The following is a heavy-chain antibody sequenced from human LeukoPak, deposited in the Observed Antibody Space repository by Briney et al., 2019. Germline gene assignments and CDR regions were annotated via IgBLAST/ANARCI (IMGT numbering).Heavy chain of an antibody. CDR2: IWYDGSNK. CDR3: ARENYENSGCFDF. J-gene: IGHJ4*02. V-gene: IGHV3-33*01. Sequence: GRSLRLSCAASGFTFSNYGMHWVRQAPGKGLEWVAVIWYDGSNKYYADSVKGRFTISRDNSKNTLYLQMNSLRAEDTAVYYCARENYENSGCFDFWGQGTLVTVSS. D-gene: IGHD3-22*01. CDR1: GFTFSNYG.